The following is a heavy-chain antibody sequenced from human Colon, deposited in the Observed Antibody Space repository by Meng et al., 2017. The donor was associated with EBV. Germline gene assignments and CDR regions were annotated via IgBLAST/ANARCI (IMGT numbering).Heavy chain of an antibody. D-gene: IGHD2-2*01. CDR2: IYHGGSP. J-gene: IGHJ4*02. Sequence: VQLQESGQKVVKPSGTLSFTCAVSGDSVRSVTWWTWVRQPPGKGLEWIGEIYHGGSPNYNPSLESRVTISVDKSKNQFSLDLTSVTAADTAVYFCARVMRYQLLRFFDYWGQGILVTVSS. CDR1: GDSVRSVTW. CDR3: ARVMRYQLLRFFDY. V-gene: IGHV4-4*02.